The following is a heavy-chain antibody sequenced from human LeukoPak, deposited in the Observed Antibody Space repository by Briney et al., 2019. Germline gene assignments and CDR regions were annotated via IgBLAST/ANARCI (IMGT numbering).Heavy chain of an antibody. CDR1: GFTFSGYA. Sequence: PGGSLRLSCAASGFTFSGYAMSWVRQAPGKGLERVSDISYSGVSTYYADSVKGRFTISRDNSKSTLCLQMSTLRAEDSAVYYCAKKNSNAYYSAFDHWGQGALVTVSS. D-gene: IGHD3-22*01. CDR2: ISYSGVST. J-gene: IGHJ4*02. V-gene: IGHV3-23*01. CDR3: AKKNSNAYYSAFDH.